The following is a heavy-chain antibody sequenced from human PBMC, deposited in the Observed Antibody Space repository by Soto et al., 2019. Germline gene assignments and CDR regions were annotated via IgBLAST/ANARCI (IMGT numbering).Heavy chain of an antibody. CDR3: ARDLWGYCGTDCYPLDV. CDR1: GGSISSYY. D-gene: IGHD2-21*02. Sequence: SETLSLTCTVSGGSISSYYWSWIRQPPGKGLEWIGYIYYSGSTNYNPSLKSRVAISVDTSKNQFSLKLSSVTAADTAVYYCARDLWGYCGTDCYPLDVWGQGTTVTVSS. V-gene: IGHV4-59*01. CDR2: IYYSGST. J-gene: IGHJ6*02.